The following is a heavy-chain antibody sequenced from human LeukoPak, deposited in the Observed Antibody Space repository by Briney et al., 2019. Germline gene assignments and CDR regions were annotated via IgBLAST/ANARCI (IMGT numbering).Heavy chain of an antibody. D-gene: IGHD2-2*01. CDR1: GGFLTTHY. V-gene: IGHV4-4*07. CDR2: VHSTGST. CDR3: ARYCNSASCSDFKGAFDI. J-gene: IGHJ3*02. Sequence: PSETLSLTCTVSGGFLTTHYWAWMRQPAGKGLECIGRVHSTGSTNYSPYLKSRVTMSVDTSKNQLSLRLTSVTVADSAIYYCARYCNSASCSDFKGAFDIWGHGTMVTVSS.